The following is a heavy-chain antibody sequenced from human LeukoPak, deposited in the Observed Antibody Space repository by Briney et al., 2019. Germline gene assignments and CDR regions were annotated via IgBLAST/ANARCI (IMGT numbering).Heavy chain of an antibody. V-gene: IGHV3-74*01. Sequence: GGSLRLSCAASGFTFSSHWMHWVRQVPGKGLVWVSRISTDGSATTYADSVKGRFTISRDNSKNTLYLQMNSLRAGDTAVYYCAKGSGYYFDYWGQGTLVTVSS. D-gene: IGHD3-10*01. CDR3: AKGSGYYFDY. CDR1: GFTFSSHW. CDR2: ISTDGSAT. J-gene: IGHJ4*02.